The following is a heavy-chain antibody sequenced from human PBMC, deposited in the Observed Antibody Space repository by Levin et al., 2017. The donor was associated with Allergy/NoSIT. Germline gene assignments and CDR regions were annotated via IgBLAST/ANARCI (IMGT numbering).Heavy chain of an antibody. Sequence: PSETLSLTCGVSGGSFSVYQWSWVRQPPGKGLEWIGEINHSGSTSYNPSLKSRVTISVDTSKNQFSLRVTSVTAADTAVYFCARAFTPDNPNWWLGSRSTFDYWGQGTLVTVSS. J-gene: IGHJ4*02. CDR1: GGSFSVYQ. CDR2: INHSGST. D-gene: IGHD3-10*01. CDR3: ARAFTPDNPNWWLGSRSTFDY. V-gene: IGHV4-34*01.